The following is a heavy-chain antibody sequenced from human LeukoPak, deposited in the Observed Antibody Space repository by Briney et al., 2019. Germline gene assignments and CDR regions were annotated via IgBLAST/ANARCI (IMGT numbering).Heavy chain of an antibody. CDR3: ARYAAGYYYFYMDV. CDR1: GGSISSYY. CDR2: IYYSGST. J-gene: IGHJ6*03. Sequence: PSETLSLTCTVSGGSISSYYWSWIRQPPGKGLEWIGYIYYSGSTNYNPSLKSRVTISVDTSKNQFSLNLTSVSAADTAVYYCARYAAGYYYFYMDVWGKGTSVTVSS. D-gene: IGHD2-15*01. V-gene: IGHV4-59*12.